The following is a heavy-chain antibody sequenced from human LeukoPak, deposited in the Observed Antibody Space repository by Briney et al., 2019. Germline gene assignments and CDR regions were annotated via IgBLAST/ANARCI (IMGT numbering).Heavy chain of an antibody. CDR3: STAQLERSRSFYYYMDV. V-gene: IGHV3-49*03. Sequence: GGSLRLSCTTSGFNFDDFAMSWFRQAPGKGLEWITSIRSISYGGTTDYAASVRGRFSVSRDPSKSIAYLQLNSLKPEDTAVYFCSTAQLERSRSFYYYMDVWGKGTTVTVSS. J-gene: IGHJ6*03. CDR1: GFNFDDFA. CDR2: IRSISYGGTT. D-gene: IGHD1-1*01.